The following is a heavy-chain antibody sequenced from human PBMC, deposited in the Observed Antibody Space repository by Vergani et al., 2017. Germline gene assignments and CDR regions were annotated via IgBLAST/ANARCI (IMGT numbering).Heavy chain of an antibody. CDR3: AREVVVAPGSWFDP. CDR2: INPNSGGT. J-gene: IGHJ5*02. D-gene: IGHD2-15*01. CDR1: GYTFTGYY. V-gene: IGHV1-2*02. Sequence: QVQLVQSGAAVKKPGASVKVSCKASGYTFTGYYMHWVRQAPGQGLEWMGWINPNSGGTNYAQKFRGRVTMTRDTAISTAYMELSRLRSDDPAVYYCAREVVVAPGSWFDPWGQGTLVTVSS.